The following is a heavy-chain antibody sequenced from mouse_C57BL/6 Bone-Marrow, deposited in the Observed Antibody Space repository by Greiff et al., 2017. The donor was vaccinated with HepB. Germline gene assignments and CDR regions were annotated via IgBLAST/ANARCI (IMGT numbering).Heavy chain of an antibody. CDR1: GFNITDYY. CDR3: TGGSSAYWYFDV. Sequence: VQLKESGAELVRPGASVKLSCTASGFNITDYYMHWVKQRPEQGLEWIGRIDPEDGDTEYAPKFQGKATMTADTSSNTAYLQLSSLTSEDTAVYYCTGGSSAYWYFDVWGTGTTVTVSS. V-gene: IGHV14-1*01. D-gene: IGHD1-1*01. J-gene: IGHJ1*03. CDR2: IDPEDGDT.